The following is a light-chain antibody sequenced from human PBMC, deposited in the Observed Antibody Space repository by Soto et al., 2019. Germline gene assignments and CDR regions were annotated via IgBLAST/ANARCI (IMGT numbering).Light chain of an antibody. CDR1: SSDVGGYNY. V-gene: IGLV2-14*01. CDR2: DVS. Sequence: HSALTQPASVSGSPVQSITISCTGTSSDVGGYNYVSWYQQHPGKAPKLMIYDVSNRPSGVSNRFSGSKSGNTASLTISGLQAEDEADYYCSSYTSSSTQVFGTGTKVTVL. CDR3: SSYTSSSTQV. J-gene: IGLJ1*01.